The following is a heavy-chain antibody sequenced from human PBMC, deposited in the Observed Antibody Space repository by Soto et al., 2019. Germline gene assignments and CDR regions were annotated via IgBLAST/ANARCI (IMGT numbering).Heavy chain of an antibody. CDR3: ARAGGVDIVVVPGPRGWFDP. J-gene: IGHJ5*02. CDR1: GASISGSPYY. CDR2: LYYSGSI. Sequence: SETLSLTCTVSGASISGSPYYWGWIRQPPGEGLEWIGSLYYSGSIYYNPSLKSRVTISGDTSKNQFSLKLSSVTAADTAVYYCARAGGVDIVVVPGPRGWFDPWGQGTLVTVSS. V-gene: IGHV4-39*01. D-gene: IGHD2-2*03.